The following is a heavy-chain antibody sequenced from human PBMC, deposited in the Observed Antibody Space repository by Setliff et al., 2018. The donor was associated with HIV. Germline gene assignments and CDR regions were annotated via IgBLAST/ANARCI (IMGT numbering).Heavy chain of an antibody. CDR1: GVSISGHY. CDR3: ARLIHTGLLYFDF. J-gene: IGHJ4*02. Sequence: SETLSLTCLVSGVSISGHYWAWIRQPPGKGLEWIGYIYTSGTTEYNPSLESRVTVSLDMSRDQFSLNLRSVSAADTARYYCARLIHTGLLYFDFWGLGTLVTVSS. CDR2: IYTSGTT. D-gene: IGHD2-8*02. V-gene: IGHV4-4*09.